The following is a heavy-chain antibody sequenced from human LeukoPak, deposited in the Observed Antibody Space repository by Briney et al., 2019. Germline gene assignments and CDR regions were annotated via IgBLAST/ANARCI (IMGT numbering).Heavy chain of an antibody. Sequence: GGSLRLSCAASGFTFSNYGMHWVRQALGKGLELVAVISYDGSNKYYADSVKGRVTISRDNSKSTLYLQMNSLRAEDTAVYYCAGDKTTGGWYEFDYWGQGTLVTVSS. V-gene: IGHV3-30*03. J-gene: IGHJ4*02. CDR1: GFTFSNYG. D-gene: IGHD6-19*01. CDR2: ISYDGSNK. CDR3: AGDKTTGGWYEFDY.